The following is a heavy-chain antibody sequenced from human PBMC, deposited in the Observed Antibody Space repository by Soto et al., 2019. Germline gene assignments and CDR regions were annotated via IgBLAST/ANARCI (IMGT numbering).Heavy chain of an antibody. CDR2: ISGSGGGT. CDR3: AKKLSSSPTKPRMDY. J-gene: IGHJ4*02. V-gene: IGHV3-23*01. D-gene: IGHD2-2*01. CDR1: GFTFSSYA. Sequence: GGSLRLSCAASGFTFSSYAMSWVRQAPGKGLEWVSGISGSGGGTYYADSVKGRFTISRDNSKNTLYLQMNSLRAEDTAIYYCAKKLSSSPTKPRMDYWGQGTLVTVSS.